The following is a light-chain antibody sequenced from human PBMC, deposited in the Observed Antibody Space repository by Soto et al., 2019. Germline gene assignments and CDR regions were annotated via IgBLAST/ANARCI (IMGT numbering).Light chain of an antibody. Sequence: QSALTQPPSVSGAPGQRVTISCTGSSSNIGAGYDVHWYQQLPGTAPKLLIYGNSNRPSGVPDRFSGSKSGTSASLAITGLQAEDEADYYCQSYDSSLSGSRVFGGGTMLTVL. J-gene: IGLJ2*01. V-gene: IGLV1-40*01. CDR1: SSNIGAGYD. CDR2: GNS. CDR3: QSYDSSLSGSRV.